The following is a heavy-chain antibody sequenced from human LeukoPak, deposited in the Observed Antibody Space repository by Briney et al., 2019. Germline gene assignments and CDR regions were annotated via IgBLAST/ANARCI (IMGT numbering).Heavy chain of an antibody. CDR2: ISVDGGTT. CDR1: GFTFVNYP. V-gene: IGHV3-43*02. CDR3: AKADCGGTCFLIDN. J-gene: IGHJ4*02. Sequence: GGPLSLSCAAPGFTFVNYPMNWFRQGPGKSRQGAPVISVDGGTTYYADSVKGRFTISRDSSKNSLYLQMNSLTTEDSALYYCAKADCGGTCFLIDNWGQGTLVTVSS. D-gene: IGHD2-21*02.